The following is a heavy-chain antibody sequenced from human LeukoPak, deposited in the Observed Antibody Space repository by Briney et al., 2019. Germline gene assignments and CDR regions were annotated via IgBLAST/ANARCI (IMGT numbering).Heavy chain of an antibody. V-gene: IGHV4-34*01. CDR1: GGSFSGYY. CDR2: INHSGST. CDR3: ARAPYYDFWSGYYRAFVI. D-gene: IGHD3-3*01. J-gene: IGHJ3*02. Sequence: PSETLSLTCAVYGGSFSGYYWSWIRQPPGKGLEWIGEINHSGSTNYNPSLKSRVTISVDTSKNQFSLKLSSVTAAGTAVYYCARAPYYDFWSGYYRAFVIWGQGTMVTVSS.